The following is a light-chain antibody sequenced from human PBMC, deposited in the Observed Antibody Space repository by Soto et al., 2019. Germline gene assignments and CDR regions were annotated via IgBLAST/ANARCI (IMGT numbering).Light chain of an antibody. CDR3: QQYNIWPLT. J-gene: IGKJ4*01. CDR1: QSVSSN. Sequence: EIVMTQFPATLSVSPGERATLSFRASQSVSSNLAWYQQKPGQAPRLLIYSASTRATGIPARFSGSGSGTEFTLTVSSLQSEDFAVYYCQQYNIWPLTFGGGTKVDIK. V-gene: IGKV3-15*01. CDR2: SAS.